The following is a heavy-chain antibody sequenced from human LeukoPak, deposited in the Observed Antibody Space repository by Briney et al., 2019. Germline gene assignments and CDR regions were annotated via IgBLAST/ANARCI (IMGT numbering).Heavy chain of an antibody. J-gene: IGHJ4*02. CDR2: INQDGSEK. CDR1: GFPFSTFW. CDR3: ASYCTNGVCYMGYFDY. V-gene: IGHV3-7*01. Sequence: GGSLRLSCAVSGFPFSTFWMSWVRQAPGKGLEWVANINQDGSEKYYVDSVKGRFTISRDNAKNSLYLQMNSLRAEDTAVYYCASYCTNGVCYMGYFDYWGQGTLVTVSS. D-gene: IGHD2-8*01.